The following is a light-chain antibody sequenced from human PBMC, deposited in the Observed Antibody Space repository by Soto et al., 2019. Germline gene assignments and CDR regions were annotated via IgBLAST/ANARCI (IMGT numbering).Light chain of an antibody. V-gene: IGKV3-20*01. Sequence: IGITQYPATMSVSPGERATLACRASQTVLSNLAWYQQKPGQAPRLLIYDASSRATGIPDRFSGGGSGTDFTLTISRLEPEDFAVYYCQQFSSYPLTFGGGTKVDIK. CDR1: QTVLSN. CDR2: DAS. J-gene: IGKJ4*01. CDR3: QQFSSYPLT.